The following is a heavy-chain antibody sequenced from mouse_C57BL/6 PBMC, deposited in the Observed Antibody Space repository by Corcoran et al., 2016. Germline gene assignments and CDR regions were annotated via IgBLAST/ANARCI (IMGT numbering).Heavy chain of an antibody. CDR1: GYAFSSYW. Sequence: QVQLQQSGAELVKPGASVKISCKASGYAFSSYWMNWVKQRPGKGLEWIGQIYPGDGDTNYNGKFKGKATLTADKSSSTAYMQLSSLTSEDSAVYFCARGERALYDYVYWGQGTTLTVSS. V-gene: IGHV1-80*01. D-gene: IGHD2-4*01. CDR2: IYPGDGDT. J-gene: IGHJ2*01. CDR3: ARGERALYDYVY.